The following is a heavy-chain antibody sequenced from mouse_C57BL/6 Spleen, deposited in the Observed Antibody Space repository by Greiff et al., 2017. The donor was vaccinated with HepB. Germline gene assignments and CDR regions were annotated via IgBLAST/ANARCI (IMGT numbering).Heavy chain of an antibody. J-gene: IGHJ2*01. D-gene: IGHD1-1*01. CDR1: GYTFTSYW. CDR2: INPSNGGT. CDR3: ARWGPYYGSSLLDY. Sequence: QVQLQQPGAELVKPGASVKVSCKASGYTFTSYWMHWVKQRPGQGLEWIGNINPSNGGTNYNEKFKSKATLTVDKSSSTAYMQLSSLTSEDSAVYYCARWGPYYGSSLLDYWGQGTTLTVSS. V-gene: IGHV1-53*01.